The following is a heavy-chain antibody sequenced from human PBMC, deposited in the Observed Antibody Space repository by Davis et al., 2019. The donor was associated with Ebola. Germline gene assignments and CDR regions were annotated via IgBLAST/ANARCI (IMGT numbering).Heavy chain of an antibody. J-gene: IGHJ4*02. V-gene: IGHV1-2*04. CDR2: INPNTGGA. Sequence: ASVKVSCKASGYIFIHYYLHWVRQAPGRGLQWMGRINPNTGGADYAQDFQGWVTMTRDTSTSTAYMQLNRLSSDDSAMYYCAREAADHRGIDFWGQGTMVTVSS. CDR3: AREAADHRGIDF. CDR1: GYIFIHYY. D-gene: IGHD1-14*01.